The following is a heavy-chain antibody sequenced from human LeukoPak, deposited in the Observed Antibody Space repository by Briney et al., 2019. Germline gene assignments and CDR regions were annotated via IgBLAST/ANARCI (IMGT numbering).Heavy chain of an antibody. V-gene: IGHV4-61*02. D-gene: IGHD3-22*01. CDR3: ARGPSITMIVVVNGAFDI. CDR2: IYTSGST. J-gene: IGHJ3*02. Sequence: SETLSLTCTVSGGSISSGSYCWSWIRQPAGKGLEWIGRIYTSGSTNYNPSLKSRVTISVDTSKNQFSLKLSSVTAADTAVYYCARGPSITMIVVVNGAFDIWGQGTMVTVSS. CDR1: GGSISSGSYC.